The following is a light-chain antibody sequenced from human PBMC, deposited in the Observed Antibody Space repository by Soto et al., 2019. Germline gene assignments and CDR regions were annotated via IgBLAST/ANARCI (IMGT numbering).Light chain of an antibody. CDR1: QSVGSY. CDR2: DAT. V-gene: IGKV3-11*01. J-gene: IGKJ1*01. Sequence: EIVLTQSPATLYLSPGERATLSCRASQSVGSYLAWFQQKPGRAPRLLIYDATNRATGIPARFNGSGSGTDFTLTISSLEPEDFAVYYCQQRRSWPRAFGQGTKVDI. CDR3: QQRRSWPRA.